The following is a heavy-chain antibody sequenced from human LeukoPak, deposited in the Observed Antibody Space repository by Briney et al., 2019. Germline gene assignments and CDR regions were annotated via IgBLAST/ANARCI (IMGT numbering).Heavy chain of an antibody. CDR3: ARDNGYIVVVPAAAADDAFDI. V-gene: IGHV1-69*13. Sequence: GASVKVSCKASGGTFSSYAISWVRQAPGQGLEWMGGIIPIFGTANYAQKFQGRVTITADESTSTAYMELSSLRSEDTAVYYCARDNGYIVVVPAAAADDAFDIWGQGTMVTVSS. CDR1: GGTFSSYA. J-gene: IGHJ3*02. CDR2: IIPIFGTA. D-gene: IGHD2-2*01.